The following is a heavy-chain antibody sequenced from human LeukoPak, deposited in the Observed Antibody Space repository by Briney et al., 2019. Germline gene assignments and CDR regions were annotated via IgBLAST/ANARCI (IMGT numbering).Heavy chain of an antibody. CDR1: GYTFTSYG. J-gene: IGHJ5*02. CDR2: ISAYNGNT. Sequence: ASVTVSFKASGYTFTSYGISWVRQAPGQGLEWIGWISAYNGNTNYAQKLQGRVTMTTDTSTSTAYMELRSLRSDDTAVYYCARSIVIAAAGTHNWFDPWGQGTLVTVSS. CDR3: ARSIVIAAAGTHNWFDP. V-gene: IGHV1-18*01. D-gene: IGHD6-13*01.